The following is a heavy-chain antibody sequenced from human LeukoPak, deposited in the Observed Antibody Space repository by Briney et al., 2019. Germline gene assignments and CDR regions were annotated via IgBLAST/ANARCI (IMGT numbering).Heavy chain of an antibody. CDR1: GGSISSGGYY. CDR3: AGVEYTNSWYGGGYFDY. CDR2: IYYSGST. Sequence: SETLFLTCTVSGGSISSGGYYWSWIRQHPGKGLEWLGYIYYSGSTYYDPSLKSRVTISVDTSNNQFSLKLSSVTAAGTAVYYGAGVEYTNSWYGGGYFDYWGQGTLVTVSS. J-gene: IGHJ4*02. V-gene: IGHV4-31*03. D-gene: IGHD6-13*01.